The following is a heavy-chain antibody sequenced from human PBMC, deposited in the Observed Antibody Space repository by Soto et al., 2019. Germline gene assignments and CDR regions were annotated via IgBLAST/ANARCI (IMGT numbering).Heavy chain of an antibody. CDR1: GGTFSSYT. D-gene: IGHD6-25*01. CDR3: ARASAGAYYYYMDV. Sequence: QVQLVQSGAEVKKTGSSVKVSCKASGGTFSSYTISWVRQAPGQGLEWMGRIIPILGIANYAQKFQGRVTITADKSTSTAYMELSSLRSEDTAVYYCARASAGAYYYYMDVWGKGTTVTVSS. CDR2: IIPILGIA. J-gene: IGHJ6*03. V-gene: IGHV1-69*02.